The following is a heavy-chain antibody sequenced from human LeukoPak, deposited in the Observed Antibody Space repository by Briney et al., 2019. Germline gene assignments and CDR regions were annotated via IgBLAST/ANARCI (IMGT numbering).Heavy chain of an antibody. Sequence: ASVKVSCKASGYTFTNHYMYWVRQASGQGLEWMGIINPSGGSTSYAQKFQGRVTMTRDTSTRTVYMEVSSLRSEDTAVYYCARQGGYSSAIGMGYWGQGTLVTVSS. CDR3: ARQGGYSSAIGMGY. J-gene: IGHJ4*02. CDR2: INPSGGST. CDR1: GYTFTNHY. D-gene: IGHD6-19*01. V-gene: IGHV1-46*01.